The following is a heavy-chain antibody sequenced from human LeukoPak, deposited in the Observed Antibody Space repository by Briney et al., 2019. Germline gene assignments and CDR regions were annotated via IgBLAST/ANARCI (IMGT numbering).Heavy chain of an antibody. V-gene: IGHV3-23*01. D-gene: IGHD6-13*01. Sequence: TGGSLRLSCAAPGFTFSSYAMSWVRQAPGKGLEWVSAISGSGGSTYYADSVKGRFTISRDNSKNTLYLQMNSLRAEDTAVYYCAKNGGDSSSWYYWGQGTLVTVSS. CDR2: ISGSGGST. CDR1: GFTFSSYA. CDR3: AKNGGDSSSWYY. J-gene: IGHJ4*02.